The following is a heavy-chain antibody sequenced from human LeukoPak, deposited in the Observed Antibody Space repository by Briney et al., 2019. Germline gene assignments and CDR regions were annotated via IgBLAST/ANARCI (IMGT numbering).Heavy chain of an antibody. D-gene: IGHD4-17*01. J-gene: IGHJ3*02. V-gene: IGHV1-69*13. CDR1: GGTFSSYA. Sequence: ASVKVSCKASGGTFSSYAISWVRQAPGQGLEWMGGIIPIFGTANYAQKFQGRVTITADESTTTAYMELSSLRSEDTAVYYCARDLRPDGDGDAFDIWGQGTMVTVSS. CDR2: IIPIFGTA. CDR3: ARDLRPDGDGDAFDI.